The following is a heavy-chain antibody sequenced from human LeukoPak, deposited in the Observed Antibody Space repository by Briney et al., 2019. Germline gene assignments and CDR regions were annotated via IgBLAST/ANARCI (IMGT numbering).Heavy chain of an antibody. CDR1: GFTFSSYS. D-gene: IGHD1-26*01. CDR3: ARGRYSGSYNWFDP. J-gene: IGHJ5*02. V-gene: IGHV3-21*01. CDR2: ISGSSSYI. Sequence: GGSLRLSCAASGFTFSSYSMNWVRQAPGKGLEWVSSISGSSSYIYYADSVKGRFTISRDNAKNSLYLQMNSLRAEDTAVYYCARGRYSGSYNWFDPWGQGTLVTVSS.